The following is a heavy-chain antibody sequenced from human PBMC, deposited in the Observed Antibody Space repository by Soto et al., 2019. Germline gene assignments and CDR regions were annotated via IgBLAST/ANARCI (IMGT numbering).Heavy chain of an antibody. D-gene: IGHD6-13*01. J-gene: IGHJ4*02. CDR3: AKDSRPLSIAAAGQIDY. CDR2: ISGSGGST. Sequence: GGSLRLSCAASGFTFSSYAMSWVRQAPGKGLEWVSAISGSGGSTYYADSVKGRFTISRDNSKNTLYLQMNSLRAEDTAVYYCAKDSRPLSIAAAGQIDYWGQGTLVTVSS. V-gene: IGHV3-23*01. CDR1: GFTFSSYA.